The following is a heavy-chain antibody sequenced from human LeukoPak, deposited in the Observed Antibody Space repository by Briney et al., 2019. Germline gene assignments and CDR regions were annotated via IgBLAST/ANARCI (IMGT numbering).Heavy chain of an antibody. D-gene: IGHD3-22*01. V-gene: IGHV4-39*01. CDR3: ARLTHSYYYDTRGYYSYYYMDV. Sequence: PSETLSLTCIVSGGSISSSDYYWGWIRQPPGKGLERIGRISYSGTTYYNPSLKRRVTIFVDTSNNQFSLKLTSVTAADTAVYYCARLTHSYYYDTRGYYSYYYMDVWGKGTTVTVSS. CDR1: GGSISSSDYY. J-gene: IGHJ6*03. CDR2: ISYSGTT.